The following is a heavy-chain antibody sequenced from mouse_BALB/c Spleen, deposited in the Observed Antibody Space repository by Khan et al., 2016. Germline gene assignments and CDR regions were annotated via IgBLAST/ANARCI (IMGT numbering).Heavy chain of an antibody. Sequence: QVQLQQSGPSLVQPSQSRSITCTVSGFSLTSYGVHWVRQSPGKGLEWLGVIWRGGSTDYNAAFMSRLSITKDNSKSQVFFKMNSLQADDTAIYYCAKSNYDVGYYAMDYWGQGTSVTVSS. D-gene: IGHD2-4*01. CDR3: AKSNYDVGYYAMDY. CDR1: GFSLTSYG. CDR2: IWRGGST. V-gene: IGHV2-5-1*01. J-gene: IGHJ4*01.